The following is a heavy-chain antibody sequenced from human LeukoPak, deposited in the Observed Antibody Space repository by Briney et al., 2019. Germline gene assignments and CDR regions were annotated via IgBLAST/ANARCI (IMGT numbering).Heavy chain of an antibody. CDR2: ISAYNGNT. V-gene: IGHV1-18*01. Sequence: GSVKVSCKASGYTFTSYGISWVRQAPGQGLEWMGWISAYNGNTNYAQKLQGRVTMTTDTSTSTAYMELRSLRSDDTAVYYCARESYYDSSGYYYRRGHYFDYWGQGTLVTVSS. J-gene: IGHJ4*02. CDR1: GYTFTSYG. CDR3: ARESYYDSSGYYYRRGHYFDY. D-gene: IGHD3-22*01.